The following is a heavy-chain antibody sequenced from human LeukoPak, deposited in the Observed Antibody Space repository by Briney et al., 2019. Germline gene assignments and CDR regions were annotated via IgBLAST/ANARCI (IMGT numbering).Heavy chain of an antibody. D-gene: IGHD1-26*01. CDR1: GYTFTGYY. CDR3: ARGGERGATIVWFDP. J-gene: IGHJ5*02. CDR2: INPNSGGT. Sequence: ASVKVSCKASGYTFTGYYMHWVRQAPGQGLEWMGWINPNSGGTNYAQKFQGRVTMTRDTSISTAYMELSRLRSDDTAVYYCARGGERGATIVWFDPWGQGTLVIVSS. V-gene: IGHV1-2*02.